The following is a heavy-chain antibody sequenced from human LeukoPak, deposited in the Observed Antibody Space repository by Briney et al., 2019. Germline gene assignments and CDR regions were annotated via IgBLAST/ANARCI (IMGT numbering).Heavy chain of an antibody. CDR1: GFTFSSYA. V-gene: IGHV3-23*01. D-gene: IGHD3-16*01. Sequence: GGSLRLPCAASGFTFSSYAMSWVRKAPGKGLEWVSGISGSGGSTYYADSVRGRFTISRDNSKNTLDLQMNSLRVEDTAVYYCAGGSPADYWGQGTLVTVSS. J-gene: IGHJ4*02. CDR2: ISGSGGST. CDR3: AGGSPADY.